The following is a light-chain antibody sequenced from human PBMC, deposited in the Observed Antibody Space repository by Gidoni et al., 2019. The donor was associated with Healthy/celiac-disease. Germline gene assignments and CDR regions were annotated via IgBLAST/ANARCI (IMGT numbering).Light chain of an antibody. Sequence: SALTPPPSPSGSPGPSVTISCTGTSSDVGGYNYVSWYQQHPGKAPKLMIYEVSKRPSGVPDRFSGSKSGNTASLTVSGLQAEDEADYYCSSYAGSNSVVFGGGTKLTVL. CDR2: EVS. V-gene: IGLV2-8*01. CDR1: SSDVGGYNY. CDR3: SSYAGSNSVV. J-gene: IGLJ2*01.